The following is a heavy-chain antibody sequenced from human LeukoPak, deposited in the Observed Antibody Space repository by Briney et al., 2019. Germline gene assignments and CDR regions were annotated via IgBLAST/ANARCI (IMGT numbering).Heavy chain of an antibody. CDR3: ARESDSGSYPDAFDI. J-gene: IGHJ3*02. Sequence: GESLRLSCAASGFTFSKYWMSWVRQAPGKGLEWLADIKEDGSKEYFVDSVKGRFTISRDNAKNSVYLQMNSLRAEDTALYYCARESDSGSYPDAFDIWGQGTMVTVSS. D-gene: IGHD1-26*01. CDR1: GFTFSKYW. V-gene: IGHV3-7*03. CDR2: IKEDGSKE.